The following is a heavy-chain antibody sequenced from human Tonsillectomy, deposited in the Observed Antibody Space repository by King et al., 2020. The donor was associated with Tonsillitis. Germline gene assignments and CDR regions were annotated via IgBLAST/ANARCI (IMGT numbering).Heavy chain of an antibody. CDR3: ARDPAGYYLDY. D-gene: IGHD3-9*01. J-gene: IGHJ4*02. Sequence: QLVQSGGGVVQPGRSLRLSCAASGFSFSSYAIHWVRQAPGKGLEWVAVISYDGRDKYYVDSVKGRFTISRDNSKNTLYLQMNFLRAVEAAVYYCARDPAGYYLDYWGQGTLVTVSS. CDR1: GFSFSSYA. CDR2: ISYDGRDK. V-gene: IGHV3-30*04.